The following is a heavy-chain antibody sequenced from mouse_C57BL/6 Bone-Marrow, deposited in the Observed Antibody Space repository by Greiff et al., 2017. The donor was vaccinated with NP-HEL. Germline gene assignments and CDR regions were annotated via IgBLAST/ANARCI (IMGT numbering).Heavy chain of an antibody. CDR3: ARPRIYYGNYAGFAY. D-gene: IGHD2-1*01. CDR1: GFTFSSYG. Sequence: EVKLIESGGDLVKPGGSLKLSCAASGFTFSSYGLSWVRQTPDKRLEWVATSSSGGSYNYYPDSVQGRFTISRDNAKKTLYLQMSSLKSEDTAMYYCARPRIYYGNYAGFAYWGQGTLVTVSA. CDR2: SSSGGSYN. J-gene: IGHJ3*01. V-gene: IGHV5-6*01.